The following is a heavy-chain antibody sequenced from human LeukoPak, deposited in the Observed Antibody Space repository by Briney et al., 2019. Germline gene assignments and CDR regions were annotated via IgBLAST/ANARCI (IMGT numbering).Heavy chain of an antibody. D-gene: IGHD1-14*01. CDR1: GFTFSSYA. J-gene: IGHJ4*02. CDR2: ISYDGSNK. V-gene: IGHV3-30-3*01. CDR3: ARILEGNPGY. Sequence: GGSLRLSCAASGFTFSSYAMHWVRQAPGKGLEWVAVISYDGSNKYYADSVKGRFTISRDNSKNTLYLQMNSLRAEDTAVYYCARILEGNPGYWGQGTLVTVSS.